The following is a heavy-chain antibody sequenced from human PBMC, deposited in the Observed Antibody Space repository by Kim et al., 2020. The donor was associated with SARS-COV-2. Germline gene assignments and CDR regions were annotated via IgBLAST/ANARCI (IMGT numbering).Heavy chain of an antibody. J-gene: IGHJ4*01. Sequence: LKSRVTISVDKSKNQFSLKLSSVTAADTAVYYCAREERGYSYGYSDYFDYWGHGTLVTVSS. V-gene: IGHV4-31*02. D-gene: IGHD5-18*01. CDR3: AREERGYSYGYSDYFDY.